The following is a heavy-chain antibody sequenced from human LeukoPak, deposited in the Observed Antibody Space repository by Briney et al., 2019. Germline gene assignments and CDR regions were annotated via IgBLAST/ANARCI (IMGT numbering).Heavy chain of an antibody. V-gene: IGHV1-2*02. CDR1: GYTFTGYY. Sequence: GASVKVFCKASGYTFTGYYMHWVRQAPGQGLEWMGWINPNSGGTNYAQKFQGRVTMTRDTSISTAYMELSRLRSDDTAVYYCARDLLAMVRGVIIGAVGYWGQGTLVTVSS. D-gene: IGHD3-10*01. J-gene: IGHJ4*02. CDR3: ARDLLAMVRGVIIGAVGY. CDR2: INPNSGGT.